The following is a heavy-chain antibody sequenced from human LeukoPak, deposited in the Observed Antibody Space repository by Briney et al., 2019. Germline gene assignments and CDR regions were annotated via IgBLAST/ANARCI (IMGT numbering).Heavy chain of an antibody. CDR3: ARGGYCSSSICYSLNAFDI. Sequence: VGSLRLSCAASGFTFTSYEMNWVRQAPGNGLEWVSYISSSGTTIYYADSVKGRFTISRDNAKNSLYLQMNSLRAEDTAVYYCARGGYCSSSICYSLNAFDIWGQGTMFTVSS. CDR1: GFTFTSYE. CDR2: ISSSGTTI. J-gene: IGHJ3*02. D-gene: IGHD2-2*01. V-gene: IGHV3-48*03.